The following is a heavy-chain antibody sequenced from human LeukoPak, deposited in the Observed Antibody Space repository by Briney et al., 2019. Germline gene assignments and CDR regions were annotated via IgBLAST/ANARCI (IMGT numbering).Heavy chain of an antibody. CDR1: GGSISSSSYY. J-gene: IGHJ3*02. D-gene: IGHD3-22*01. CDR3: ARDGGRDYYARDAFDI. V-gene: IGHV4-39*07. CDR2: IYYSGST. Sequence: PSETLSLTCTVSGGSISSSSYYWGWIRQPPGKGLEWIGSIYYSGSTDYNPSLKSRVTISVDTSKNQFSLKLSSVTAADTAVYYCARDGGRDYYARDAFDIWGQGTMVTVSS.